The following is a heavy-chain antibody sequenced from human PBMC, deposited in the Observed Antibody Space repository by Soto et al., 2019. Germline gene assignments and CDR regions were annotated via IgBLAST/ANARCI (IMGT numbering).Heavy chain of an antibody. D-gene: IGHD6-6*01. CDR2: ISTSIDAT. CDR3: AKDRTVAARHFDY. Sequence: GGSLRLSCAAYGFAFSNYATHWVRQAPGKGLEWVSSISTSIDATYYADPVKGRFTISRDDSKNTLYLQMNSLRAEDSAVYYCAKDRTVAARHFDYWGQGTQVTVSS. CDR1: GFAFSNYA. V-gene: IGHV3-23*01. J-gene: IGHJ4*02.